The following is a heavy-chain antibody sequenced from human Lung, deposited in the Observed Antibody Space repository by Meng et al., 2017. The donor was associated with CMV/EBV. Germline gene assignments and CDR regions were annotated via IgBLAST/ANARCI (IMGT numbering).Heavy chain of an antibody. J-gene: IGHJ2*01. CDR2: IIPIFGTA. Sequence: SXXVSXKSSGGTFSSYAISWVRQAPGQGLEWMGGIIPIFGTANYAQKFQDRVTITTDESTSTAYMELSRLRSEDTAVYDCARVLELRIWYFDLWGRGTLVTVSS. D-gene: IGHD1-1*01. V-gene: IGHV1-69*05. CDR3: ARVLELRIWYFDL. CDR1: GGTFSSYA.